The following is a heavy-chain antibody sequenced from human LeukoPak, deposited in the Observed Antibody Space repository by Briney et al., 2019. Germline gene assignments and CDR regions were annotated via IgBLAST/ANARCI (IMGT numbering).Heavy chain of an antibody. J-gene: IGHJ4*02. CDR1: GFTFSNAW. Sequence: GGSLRLSCAASGFTFSNAWMSWVRQAPGKGLEWVGRIKSKTDGGTTDYAAPVKGRFTISRDDSKNTLYLQMNSLKTEDTAVYYCTRHVTTVINFDYWGQGTLVTVSS. V-gene: IGHV3-15*01. CDR2: IKSKTDGGTT. D-gene: IGHD4-17*01. CDR3: TRHVTTVINFDY.